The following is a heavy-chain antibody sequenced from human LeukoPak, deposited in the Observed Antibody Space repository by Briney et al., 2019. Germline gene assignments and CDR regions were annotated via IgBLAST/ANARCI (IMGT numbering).Heavy chain of an antibody. D-gene: IGHD2-2*01. Sequence: SVKVSCKASGGTFSSYAISWVRQARGQGLEWMGGIIPIFGTANYAQKFQGRVTITTDESTSTAYMELSSLRSEDTAVYYCARVASLTSRGPAAILDYFDYWGQGTLVTVSS. J-gene: IGHJ4*02. CDR1: GGTFSSYA. CDR2: IIPIFGTA. V-gene: IGHV1-69*05. CDR3: ARVASLTSRGPAAILDYFDY.